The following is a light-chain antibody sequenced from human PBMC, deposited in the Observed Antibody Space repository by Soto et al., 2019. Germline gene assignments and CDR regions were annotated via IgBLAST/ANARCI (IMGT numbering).Light chain of an antibody. CDR1: QSININ. CDR2: GAS. J-gene: IGKJ5*01. V-gene: IGKV3-15*01. CDR3: QQYDNWPIT. Sequence: EIGMTQSPATLSVSPGERATLSCRASQSININLAWYQQKPGQAPRLLIYGASTRATGLPARFSGSGSGTEFTPIISSLQSEDSAVYYCQQYDNWPITFGQGTRLEIK.